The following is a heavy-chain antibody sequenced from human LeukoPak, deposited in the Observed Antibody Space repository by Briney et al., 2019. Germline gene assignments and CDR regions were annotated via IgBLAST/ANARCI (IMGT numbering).Heavy chain of an antibody. J-gene: IGHJ4*02. CDR3: ARDLEAANTYYFDY. D-gene: IGHD6-13*01. CDR1: GFTVSSSY. V-gene: IGHV3-66*01. CDR2: IPSAGTT. Sequence: PGGSLRLSCAASGFTVSSSYMSWVRQAPGKGLEWVSIIPSAGTTYYADSVKGRFTISRDNSKNTVYLQVNSLRDEDTAVYCCARDLEAANTYYFDYWGQGTMVTVSS.